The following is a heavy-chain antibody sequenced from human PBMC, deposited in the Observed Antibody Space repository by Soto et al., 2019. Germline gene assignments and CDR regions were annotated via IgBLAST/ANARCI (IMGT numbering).Heavy chain of an antibody. CDR1: GYTFTSYA. J-gene: IGHJ4*02. CDR2: INAGNGNT. V-gene: IGHV1-3*01. D-gene: IGHD2-15*01. CDR3: ARDLYCSGGRCYRAGNY. Sequence: ASVKVSCKASGYTFTSYAMHWVRQAPGQRLEWMGWINAGNGNTKYSQKFQGRVTITRDTSASTAYMELSSLRSEDTAVYYCARDLYCSGGRCYRAGNYWGQGTLVTVSS.